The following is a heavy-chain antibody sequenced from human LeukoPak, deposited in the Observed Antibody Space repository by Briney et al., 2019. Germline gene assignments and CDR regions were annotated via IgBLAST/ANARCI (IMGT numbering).Heavy chain of an antibody. J-gene: IGHJ3*02. CDR2: IYPGDSDT. Sequence: GESLKISCKGSGYSFTSYWIGWVRQMPGKGLEWMGIIYPGDSDTRYSPSFQGQVTISADKSISTAYLQWSSLKASDTAMYYCASSPAVAGDVGVFDIWGQGTMVTVSS. D-gene: IGHD6-19*01. CDR3: ASSPAVAGDVGVFDI. V-gene: IGHV5-51*01. CDR1: GYSFTSYW.